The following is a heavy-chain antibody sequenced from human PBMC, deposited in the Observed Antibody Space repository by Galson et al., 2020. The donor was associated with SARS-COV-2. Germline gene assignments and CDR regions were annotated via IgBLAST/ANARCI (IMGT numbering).Heavy chain of an antibody. CDR1: GVSIITSY. J-gene: IGHJ4*02. CDR3: TGDPRQGGPTNY. Sequence: ASETLSLTCTVSGVSIITSYWSWFRQPPGKGLEYLGYIFHNGDINYNPSLESRATMSLDTSKNGVSLKLTSVTTADTAVYYCTGDPRQGGPTNYWGQGILVTVSS. D-gene: IGHD1-26*01. V-gene: IGHV4-59*01. CDR2: IFHNGDI.